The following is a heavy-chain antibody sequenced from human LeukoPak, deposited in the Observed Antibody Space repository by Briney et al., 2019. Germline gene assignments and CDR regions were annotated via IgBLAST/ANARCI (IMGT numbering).Heavy chain of an antibody. CDR2: ISSRDSTV. Sequence: PGGSLRLSCAASGFSFSDYYMSWIRQAPGKGLEWLSYISSRDSTVDYADSVKGRFTISRDNAKNSLYLQMNSLRAEDTAMYYCVRDNAVATTIYWGQGTLVTVPS. CDR3: VRDNAVATTIY. V-gene: IGHV3-11*01. D-gene: IGHD2-21*02. J-gene: IGHJ4*02. CDR1: GFSFSDYY.